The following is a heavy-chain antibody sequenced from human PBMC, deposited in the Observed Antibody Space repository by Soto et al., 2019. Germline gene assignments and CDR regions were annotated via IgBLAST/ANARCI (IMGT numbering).Heavy chain of an antibody. D-gene: IGHD6-19*01. CDR3: AKDLRIAVAGTDYFDS. CDR1: GFSFSSYG. CDR2: ISYDVTNK. Sequence: ESGGGVVQPGRSLRLSCAASGFSFSSYGMHWVRQAPGKGLEWVAVISYDVTNKYYADSVKGRFTISRDNSKNTLYLQMNSLRAEDTAVYYCAKDLRIAVAGTDYFDSWGQGTLDTVSS. J-gene: IGHJ4*02. V-gene: IGHV3-30*18.